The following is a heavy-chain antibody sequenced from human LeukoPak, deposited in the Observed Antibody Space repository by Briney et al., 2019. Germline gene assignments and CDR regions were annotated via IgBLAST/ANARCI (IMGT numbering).Heavy chain of an antibody. V-gene: IGHV4-59*01. Sequence: SETLSLTCTVSGGSISSYYWSWIRQPPGKGLEWIGYIYYSGSTNYNPSLKSRVTISVDTSKNQFSLKLSSVTAADTAVYYCARDNVGNWFDPWGQGTLVTVSS. CDR3: ARDNVGNWFDP. CDR1: GGSISSYY. J-gene: IGHJ5*02. CDR2: IYYSGST.